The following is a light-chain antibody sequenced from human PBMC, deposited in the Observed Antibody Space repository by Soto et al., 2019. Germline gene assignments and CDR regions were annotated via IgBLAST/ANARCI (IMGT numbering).Light chain of an antibody. CDR2: YVS. CDR3: SSYTSSSLYV. CDR1: SSDVGYYNY. Sequence: QSALTQPASVSGSPGQSITISCTGTSSDVGYYNYVSWYQKHPGKAPKLMIYYVSKRPSRVSNRFSGSKSGNMASLTISGLQAEDEADYYCSSYTSSSLYVFGTGTKLTVL. J-gene: IGLJ1*01. V-gene: IGLV2-14*03.